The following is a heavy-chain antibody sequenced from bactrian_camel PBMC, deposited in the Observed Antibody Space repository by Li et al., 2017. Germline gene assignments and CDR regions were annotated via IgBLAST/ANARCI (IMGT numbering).Heavy chain of an antibody. V-gene: IGHV3S53*01. D-gene: IGHD2*01. J-gene: IGHJ4*01. CDR1: GYTYSSHC. CDR3: ARDPHAFGYEGYCIRRQYEN. Sequence: QVQLVESGGGSVQAGGSLRLSCVASGYTYSSHCMGWFRQAPGKEREGVAAIDTDGKTIYADSVKGRFIISRDEERKTLSLEMKSLKPEDTAMYFCARDPHAFGYEGYCIRRQYENWGQGTQVTVS. CDR2: IDTDGKT.